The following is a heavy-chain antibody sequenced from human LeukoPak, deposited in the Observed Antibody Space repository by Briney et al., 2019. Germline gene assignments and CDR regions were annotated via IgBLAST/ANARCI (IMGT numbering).Heavy chain of an antibody. V-gene: IGHV3-53*01. D-gene: IGHD2-8*02. Sequence: HPGGSLRLSCAASGFTVSSNYMSWVRQAPGKGLEWVSVIYSGGSTYYADSVKGRFTISRHNSKNTLYLPMNGLRAEDTAVYYCAKNRGHCVDGVCHNYYYMDVWGRGTTVTVSS. CDR3: AKNRGHCVDGVCHNYYYMDV. CDR1: GFTVSSNY. CDR2: IYSGGST. J-gene: IGHJ6*03.